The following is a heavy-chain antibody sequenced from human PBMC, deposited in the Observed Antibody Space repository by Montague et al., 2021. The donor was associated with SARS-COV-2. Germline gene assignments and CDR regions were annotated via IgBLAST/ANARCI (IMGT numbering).Heavy chain of an antibody. CDR2: IKQDGSEK. CDR1: GFTFSTFW. D-gene: IGHD3-22*01. Sequence: SRRFSCAASGFTFSTFWMTWVRQVPGKGLEWVANIKQDGSEKYYVDSVEGRFTISRDNAKNSLYLQLDSLRAEDTAVYYCARGYDSSGYQYWGQGTLVTVSS. CDR3: ARGYDSSGYQY. J-gene: IGHJ4*02. V-gene: IGHV3-7*05.